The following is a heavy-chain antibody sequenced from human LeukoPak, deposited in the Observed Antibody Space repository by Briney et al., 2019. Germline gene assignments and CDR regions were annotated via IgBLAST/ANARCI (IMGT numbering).Heavy chain of an antibody. D-gene: IGHD2-15*01. Sequence: GGSLRLSCAASGFTFSSYAMHWVRQAPGKGLEWVAVISYDGSNKYYADSVKGRFTISRGNSKNTLYLQMNSLRAEDTAVYYCARANSLVVVVAATVDYWGQGTLVTVSS. CDR1: GFTFSSYA. V-gene: IGHV3-30-3*01. J-gene: IGHJ4*02. CDR2: ISYDGSNK. CDR3: ARANSLVVVVAATVDY.